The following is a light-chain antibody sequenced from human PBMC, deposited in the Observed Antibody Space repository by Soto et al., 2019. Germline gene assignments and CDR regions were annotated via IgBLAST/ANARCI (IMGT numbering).Light chain of an antibody. Sequence: QSALTQPASVSGSPGQSITISCTGTSSDVGGYNYVSWYQQHPGKAPKLMIYDVSNRPSGVSNRFSGPKSGTTASLAISGLQAEDEADYYCSSYTSSTTLKVFGGGTKLTVL. CDR2: DVS. J-gene: IGLJ2*01. CDR3: SSYTSSTTLKV. V-gene: IGLV2-14*03. CDR1: SSDVGGYNY.